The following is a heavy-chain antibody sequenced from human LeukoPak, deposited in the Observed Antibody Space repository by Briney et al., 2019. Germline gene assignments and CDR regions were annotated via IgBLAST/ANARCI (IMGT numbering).Heavy chain of an antibody. Sequence: PSETLSLTCTVSGGSISSSSYYWGWIRQPPGKGLEWIGSIYYSGSTYYNPSLKSRATISLDTSKNQFSLKLSSVSAEDTALYYCARERLGGSYYRPVEYWGQGTLVTVSS. CDR1: GGSISSSSYY. D-gene: IGHD1-26*01. CDR2: IYYSGST. CDR3: ARERLGGSYYRPVEY. V-gene: IGHV4-39*07. J-gene: IGHJ4*02.